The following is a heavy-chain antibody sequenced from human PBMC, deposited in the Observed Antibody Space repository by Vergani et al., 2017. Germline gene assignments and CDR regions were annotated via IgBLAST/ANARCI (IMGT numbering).Heavy chain of an antibody. D-gene: IGHD1-26*01. CDR2: INWNGGST. V-gene: IGHV3-20*04. CDR1: GFTFDDYG. CDR3: AKLGGGLDYMDV. Sequence: EVQLVESGGGVVRPGGSLRLSCAASGFTFDDYGMSWVRQAPGKGLEWVSGINWNGGSTGYADSVKGRFTISSDNAKNSLYLQMNSLRADDTALYYCAKLGGGLDYMDVWGKGTTVTVSS. J-gene: IGHJ6*03.